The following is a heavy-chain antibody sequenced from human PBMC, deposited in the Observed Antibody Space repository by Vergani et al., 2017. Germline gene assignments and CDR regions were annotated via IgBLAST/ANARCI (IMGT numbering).Heavy chain of an antibody. CDR1: GGSISSYY. D-gene: IGHD6-13*01. CDR3: ARDAIAAAGTKMYYFDY. J-gene: IGHJ4*02. Sequence: QVQLQESGPGLVKPSETLSLTCTVSGGSISSYYWSWIRQPAGKGLEWMGRIYTSGSTNYNPSLKSRVTMSVDTSKNQFSLKLSSVTAADTAVYYCARDAIAAAGTKMYYFDYWGQGTLVTVSS. CDR2: IYTSGST. V-gene: IGHV4-4*07.